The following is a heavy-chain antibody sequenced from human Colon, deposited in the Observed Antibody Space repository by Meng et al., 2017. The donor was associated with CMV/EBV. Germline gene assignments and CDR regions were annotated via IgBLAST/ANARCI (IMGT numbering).Heavy chain of an antibody. CDR2: INRDGTSR. CDR1: RFTVSNYW. Sequence: LSGAASRFTVSNYWVHWVRQALGKGLEWVSRINRDGTSRNFAGSVRGRFSISRDNAKNTVYLQMNSLRPEDTAVYYCASDFGGGDDYWGQGTLVTVSS. V-gene: IGHV3-74*01. CDR3: ASDFGGGDDY. J-gene: IGHJ4*02. D-gene: IGHD3-10*01.